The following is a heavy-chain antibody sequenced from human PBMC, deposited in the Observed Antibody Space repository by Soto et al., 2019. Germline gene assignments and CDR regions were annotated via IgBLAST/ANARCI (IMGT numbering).Heavy chain of an antibody. J-gene: IGHJ4*02. Sequence: ASVKVSCKASGYTFPSYYMHWVRQAPGQGLEWMGIINPSGGSTSYAQKFQGRVTMTRDTSTSTVYMELSSLRSEDTAVYYCARDRHKYDSSGYYRLPSDYWGQGTLVTVSS. CDR1: GYTFPSYY. CDR3: ARDRHKYDSSGYYRLPSDY. D-gene: IGHD3-22*01. V-gene: IGHV1-46*01. CDR2: INPSGGST.